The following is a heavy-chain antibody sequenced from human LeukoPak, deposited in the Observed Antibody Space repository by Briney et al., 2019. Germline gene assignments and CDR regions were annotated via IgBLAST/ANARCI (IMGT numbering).Heavy chain of an antibody. J-gene: IGHJ4*02. CDR3: ARTMITFGGVIVPMGFDY. V-gene: IGHV3-11*01. D-gene: IGHD3-16*02. CDR2: VSISGGAI. Sequence: GGSLRLSCAASGFIFSDYYMSLIRQAPGKGLEWVSYVSISGGAIYYADSVKGRFTISRDNAKNSLYLQMNSLRAEDTAVYYCARTMITFGGVIVPMGFDYWGQGTLVTVSS. CDR1: GFIFSDYY.